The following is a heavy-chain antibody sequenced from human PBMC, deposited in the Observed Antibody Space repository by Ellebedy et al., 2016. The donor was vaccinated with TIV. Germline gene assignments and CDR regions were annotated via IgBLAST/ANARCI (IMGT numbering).Heavy chain of an antibody. CDR1: GYTFTIYG. V-gene: IGHV1-18*04. D-gene: IGHD3-10*01. CDR3: VRDSEWFGEFRLDY. Sequence: AASVKVSCKASGYTFTIYGINWVRQAPGQGLEWMGWISAYNGNTNYAQKLQGRVTMTTETSTSTAYMELRSLRSDDTAVYYCVRDSEWFGEFRLDYWGQGTLVTVSS. J-gene: IGHJ4*02. CDR2: ISAYNGNT.